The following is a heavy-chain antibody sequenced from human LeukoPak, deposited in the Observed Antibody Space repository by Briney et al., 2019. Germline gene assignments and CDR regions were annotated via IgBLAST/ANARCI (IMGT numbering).Heavy chain of an antibody. CDR3: ARHEILDTDCSSTSCQSYYYYYGMDV. CDR1: GGSISSYY. Sequence: PSETLSLTCTVSGGSISSYYWSWIRQPPGKGLEWIGYIYYSGSTNYNPSLKSRVTISVDTSKNQFSLKLSSVTAADTAVYYCARHEILDTDCSSTSCQSYYYYYGMDVWGQGTTVTVSS. V-gene: IGHV4-59*08. J-gene: IGHJ6*02. D-gene: IGHD2-2*01. CDR2: IYYSGST.